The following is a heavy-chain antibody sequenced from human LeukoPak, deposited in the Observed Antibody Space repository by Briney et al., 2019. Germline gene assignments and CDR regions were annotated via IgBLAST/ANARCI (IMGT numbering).Heavy chain of an antibody. J-gene: IGHJ4*02. Sequence: GGSLRLSCAASGFTFSDYYMSWIRQAPGKGLEWVSTIKGIGPTTYYADSVKGRFTISRDNSKNTLYLQMNSLRAEDTAVYYCAKGRSPYYGSGSYVDYWGQGTLVTVSS. V-gene: IGHV3-23*01. D-gene: IGHD3-10*01. CDR1: GFTFSDYY. CDR2: IKGIGPTT. CDR3: AKGRSPYYGSGSYVDY.